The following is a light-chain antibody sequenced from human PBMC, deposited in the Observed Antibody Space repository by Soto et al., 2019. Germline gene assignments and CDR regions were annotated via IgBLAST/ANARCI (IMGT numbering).Light chain of an antibody. CDR1: SKEVGGYNY. V-gene: IGLV2-14*01. CDR3: STNPSSRPKV. CDR2: GVS. J-gene: IGLJ1*01. Sequence: QSVLTLPASVSETPGQSITIPCTGTSKEVGGYNYVSWYQQHPGKAPKLMIYGVSNRPSGVSNRFSSSKSFNTTSLNTSGLQAKNEADYYYSTNPSSRPKVFGTETKV.